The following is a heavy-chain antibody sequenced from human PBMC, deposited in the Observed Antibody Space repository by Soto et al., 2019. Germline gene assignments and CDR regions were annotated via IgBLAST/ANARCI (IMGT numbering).Heavy chain of an antibody. CDR2: IYPGDSDT. CDR3: ARRGGWYVGRDYYYGMDV. J-gene: IGHJ6*02. CDR1: GYSFTSYW. V-gene: IGHV5-51*01. Sequence: PGESLKISCKGSGYSFTSYWIGWVRQMPGKGLEWMGIIYPGDSDTRYSPSFQGQVTISADKSISTAYLQWSSLKASDTAMYYCARRGGWYVGRDYYYGMDVWGQGTTVTVSS. D-gene: IGHD6-19*01.